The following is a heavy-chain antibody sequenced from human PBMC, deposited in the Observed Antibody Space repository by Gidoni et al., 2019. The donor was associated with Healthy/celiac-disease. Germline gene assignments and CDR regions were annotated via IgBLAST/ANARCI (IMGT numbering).Heavy chain of an antibody. J-gene: IGHJ6*02. CDR1: GFTFSRYW. D-gene: IGHD2-2*01. CDR3: YYYYGMDV. V-gene: IGHV3-74*01. Sequence: EVQLVESGGGLVQPGGSLRLSCDASGFTFSRYWMHWVRQAPGKGRVWVSRMNSDGSSTSYADSVKGRFTISRDNAKDTAVYYCARGGYCSSTSCRFYYYYGMDVWGQGTTVTVSS. CDR2: MNSDGSST.